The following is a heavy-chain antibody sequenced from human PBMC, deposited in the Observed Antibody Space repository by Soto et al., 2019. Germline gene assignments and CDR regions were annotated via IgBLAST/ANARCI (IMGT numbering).Heavy chain of an antibody. J-gene: IGHJ6*02. CDR1: GGTFSSYA. CDR2: IIPIFGTA. Sequence: ASVKVSCKASGGTFSSYAISWVRQAPGQGLEWMGGIIPIFGTANYAQKFQGRVTITADKSTSTAYRELSSLRSEDTPVYYSARRSSDREVYYYYGMDVWGQGTTVTVSS. CDR3: ARRSSDREVYYYYGMDV. V-gene: IGHV1-69*06.